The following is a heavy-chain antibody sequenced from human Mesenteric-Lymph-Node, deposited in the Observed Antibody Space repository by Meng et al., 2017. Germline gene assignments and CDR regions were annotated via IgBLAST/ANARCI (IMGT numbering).Heavy chain of an antibody. Sequence: SETLSLTCTVSGGSISSYYWSWIRQPPGKGLEWIGYIYYSGSTNYNPSLKSRVTISVDTSKNQFSLKLSSVTAADTAVYYCARDLGYSYGYSWGQGTLVTVSS. D-gene: IGHD5-18*01. CDR1: GGSISSYY. CDR3: ARDLGYSYGYS. CDR2: IYYSGST. J-gene: IGHJ4*02. V-gene: IGHV4-59*12.